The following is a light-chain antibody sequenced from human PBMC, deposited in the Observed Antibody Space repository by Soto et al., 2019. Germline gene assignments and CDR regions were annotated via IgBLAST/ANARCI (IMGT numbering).Light chain of an antibody. J-gene: IGKJ1*01. CDR2: GAS. Sequence: DIVMTQSPGTLSLSPGERDTLSCRASQSISSNYLAWYQQKPGQSPRLLIYGASSRATGIPDRFSGRGSGTDFTLTISRLEPEDFAVYFCQQYGTSPRTFGQGTKVEIK. CDR1: QSISSNY. CDR3: QQYGTSPRT. V-gene: IGKV3-20*01.